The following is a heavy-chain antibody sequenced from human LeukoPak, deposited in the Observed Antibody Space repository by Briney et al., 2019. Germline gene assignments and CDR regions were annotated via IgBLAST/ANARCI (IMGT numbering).Heavy chain of an antibody. V-gene: IGHV4-34*01. CDR3: ARRWNYGRNYYIDV. D-gene: IGHD1-7*01. Sequence: SETLSLTCAVYGGSFSNYYWSWLRQPPGKGLEWIGEINDSGRTNYNPSLMSRVTVSVDTSKNQFSLRLTSVTATDTAVYYCARRWNYGRNYYIDVWGKGATVSVSS. CDR2: INDSGRT. J-gene: IGHJ6*03. CDR1: GGSFSNYY.